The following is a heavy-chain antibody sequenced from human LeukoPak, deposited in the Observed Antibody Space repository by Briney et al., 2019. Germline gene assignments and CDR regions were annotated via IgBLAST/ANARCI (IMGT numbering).Heavy chain of an antibody. D-gene: IGHD4-17*01. V-gene: IGHV5-51*01. J-gene: IGHJ3*02. CDR1: GYTFTNYW. CDR3: ARRLLGDYLDAFDI. CDR2: IYPGDSDT. Sequence: GESLKISCKGSGYTFTNYWIGWVRQMPGKGLEWMGIIYPGDSDTRYNPSFQGQVTISADKSISTAYLQWSSLKASDTAMYYCARRLLGDYLDAFDIWGQGTVVIVSS.